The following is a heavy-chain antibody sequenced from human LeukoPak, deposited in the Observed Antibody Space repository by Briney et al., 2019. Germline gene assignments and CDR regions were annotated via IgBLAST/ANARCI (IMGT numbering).Heavy chain of an antibody. Sequence: SETLSLTCAVYGGSFSGYYWSWIRQPPGKGLEWIGEINHSGSTNYNPSLKSRVTISVDTSKNQFSLKLSSVTAADTAVYYCLGKGVVYYFDYWGQGTLVTVSS. J-gene: IGHJ4*02. CDR1: GGSFSGYY. CDR3: LGKGVVYYFDY. D-gene: IGHD1-14*01. CDR2: INHSGST. V-gene: IGHV4-34*03.